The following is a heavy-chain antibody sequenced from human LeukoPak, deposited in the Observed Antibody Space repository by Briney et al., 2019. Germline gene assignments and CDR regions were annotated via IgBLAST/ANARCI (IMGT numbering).Heavy chain of an antibody. CDR3: ARGRVEMATIDFDY. J-gene: IGHJ4*02. CDR2: IYTSGST. V-gene: IGHV4-61*02. CDR1: GDSISSGSYY. Sequence: PSETLSLTCTVSGDSISSGSYYWRWIRQPAGTGLEWIGRIYTSGSTNYNPSLKSRVTISVDTSKNQFSLKLSSVTAADTAMYYCARGRVEMATIDFDYWGQGTLVTVSS. D-gene: IGHD5-24*01.